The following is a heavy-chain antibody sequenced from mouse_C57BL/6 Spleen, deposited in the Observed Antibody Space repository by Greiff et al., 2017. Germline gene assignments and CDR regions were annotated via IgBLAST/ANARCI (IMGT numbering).Heavy chain of an antibody. D-gene: IGHD3-2*02. CDR3: ATRQLRSYAMDY. CDR1: GYTFTSYW. CDR2: IDPSDSYT. V-gene: IGHV1-50*01. Sequence: QVQLQQPGAELVKPGASVKLSCKASGYTFTSYWMQWVKQRPGQGLEWIGEIDPSDSYTNYNQKFKGKATLTVDTSSSTAYMQLSSLTSEDSAVYYCATRQLRSYAMDYWGQGTSVTVSS. J-gene: IGHJ4*01.